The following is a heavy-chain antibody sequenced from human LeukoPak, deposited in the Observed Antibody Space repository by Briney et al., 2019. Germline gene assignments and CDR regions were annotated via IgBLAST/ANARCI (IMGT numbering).Heavy chain of an antibody. CDR3: ARERGYSYGLDY. CDR1: GFTFSSYA. D-gene: IGHD5-18*01. CDR2: ISNDGSSK. V-gene: IGHV3-30-3*01. Sequence: GGSLRLSCAASGFTFSSYAMHWVRQAPGKGLEWVAVISNDGSSKYSADSVKGRFTISRDNSKKTLYLQMNSLRAEDTAVYYCARERGYSYGLDYWGQGTLVTVSS. J-gene: IGHJ4*02.